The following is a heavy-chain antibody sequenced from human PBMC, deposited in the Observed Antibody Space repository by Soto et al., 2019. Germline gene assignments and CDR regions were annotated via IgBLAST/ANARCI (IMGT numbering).Heavy chain of an antibody. CDR1: GFTFSSYA. Sequence: PGGSLRLSCAASGFTFSSYAMHWVRQAPGKGLEWVAVISYDGSNKYYADSVKGRFTISRDNSKNTLYLQMNSLRAEDTAVYYCVSLYYDFWSGHYTWFRGMDVLGQGTTVTVSS. D-gene: IGHD3-3*01. CDR3: VSLYYDFWSGHYTWFRGMDV. CDR2: ISYDGSNK. J-gene: IGHJ6*02. V-gene: IGHV3-30-3*01.